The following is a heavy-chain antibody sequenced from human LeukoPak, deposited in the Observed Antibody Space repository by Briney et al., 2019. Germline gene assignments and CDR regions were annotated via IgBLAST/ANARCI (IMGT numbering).Heavy chain of an antibody. J-gene: IGHJ4*02. D-gene: IGHD1-26*01. CDR2: IYHSGST. V-gene: IGHV4-30-2*01. CDR3: ARIRGSYLRMFDY. Sequence: PSQTLSLTCAVSGGSISSGGYSWSWIRQPPGKGLEWIGYIYHSGSTYYNPSLKSRVTISVDTSKNQFSLKLSSVTAADTAVYYCARIRGSYLRMFDYWGQGTLVTVSS. CDR1: GGSISSGGYS.